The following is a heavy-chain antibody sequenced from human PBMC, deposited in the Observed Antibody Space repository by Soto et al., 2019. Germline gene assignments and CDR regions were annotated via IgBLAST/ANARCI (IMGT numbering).Heavy chain of an antibody. CDR2: INHSGST. V-gene: IGHV4-34*01. Sequence: SETLSLTCAVYGGSFSGYYWSWIRQPPGKGLEWIGEINHSGSTNYNPSLESRVTISVDTSKIQFSLKLSSVTAADTAVYYCARGLGNCSSTSCALGTWFDPWGQGTLVTVSS. D-gene: IGHD2-2*01. J-gene: IGHJ5*02. CDR3: ARGLGNCSSTSCALGTWFDP. CDR1: GGSFSGYY.